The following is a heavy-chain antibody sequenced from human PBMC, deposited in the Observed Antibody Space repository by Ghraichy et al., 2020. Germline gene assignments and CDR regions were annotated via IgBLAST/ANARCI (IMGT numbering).Heavy chain of an antibody. Sequence: GESLNISCAASGFIFSSYWMSWVRQAPGKGLEWVANIKEDGSEKHYVDSVKGRFTISRDNAQNSLYLQMNSLRAEDTAVYFCARDFTPWYSSTWYSYWGQGTLVTVSS. V-gene: IGHV3-7*03. D-gene: IGHD6-13*01. CDR1: GFIFSSYW. CDR3: ARDFTPWYSSTWYSY. J-gene: IGHJ4*02. CDR2: IKEDGSEK.